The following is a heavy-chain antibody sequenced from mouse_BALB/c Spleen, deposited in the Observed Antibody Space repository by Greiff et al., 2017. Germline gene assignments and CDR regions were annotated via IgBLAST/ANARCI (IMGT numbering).Heavy chain of an antibody. D-gene: IGHD3-1*01. CDR3: ARYGSSGLYAMDD. J-gene: IGHJ4*01. CDR1: GYTFTNYW. Sequence: QVQLQQSGAELVRPGTSVKISCKASGYTFTNYWLGWVKQRPGHGLEWIGDIYPGGGYTNYNEKFKGKATLTADTSSSTAYMQLSSLTSEDSAVYFCARYGSSGLYAMDDWGQGTSVTVSS. CDR2: IYPGGGYT. V-gene: IGHV1-63*02.